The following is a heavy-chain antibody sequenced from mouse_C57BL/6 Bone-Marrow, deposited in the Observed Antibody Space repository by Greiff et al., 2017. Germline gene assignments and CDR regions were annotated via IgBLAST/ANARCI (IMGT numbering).Heavy chain of an antibody. CDR2: IYPGDGDP. J-gene: IGHJ2*01. CDR3: ARPGDY. Sequence: QVQLKESGPELVKPGASVKISCKASGYAFSSSWMNWVKQRPGKGLEWIGRIYPGDGDPNYNGKFKGKATLTADKSSSTAYMQLSSLTSEDSAVYFCARPGDYWGQGTTRTVSS. V-gene: IGHV1-82*01. CDR1: GYAFSSSW.